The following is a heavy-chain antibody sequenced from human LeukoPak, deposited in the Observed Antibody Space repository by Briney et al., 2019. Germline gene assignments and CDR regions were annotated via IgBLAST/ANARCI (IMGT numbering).Heavy chain of an antibody. CDR1: GGTFSSYA. Sequence: GASVKVSCKASGGTFSSYAISWVRQAPGQGLEWMGGIIPIFGTANYAQKLQGRVTMTTDTSTSTAHMELRSLRSDDTAVYYCARGIAVAEASFDYWGQGTLVTVSS. CDR3: ARGIAVAEASFDY. J-gene: IGHJ4*02. D-gene: IGHD6-19*01. CDR2: IIPIFGTA. V-gene: IGHV1-69*05.